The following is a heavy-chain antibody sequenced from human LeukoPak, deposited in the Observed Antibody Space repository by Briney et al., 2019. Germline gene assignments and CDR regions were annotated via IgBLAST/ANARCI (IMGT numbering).Heavy chain of an antibody. CDR3: AAYNRGGSGSYYILSFDY. Sequence: SETLSLTCAVYGGSFSGYYWSWIRQPPGKGLEWIGEINHSGSTNYNPSLKSRVTISVDTSKNQFSLKLSSVTAADTAVYYCAAYNRGGSGSYYILSFDYWGQGTLVTVSS. J-gene: IGHJ4*02. CDR1: GGSFSGYY. D-gene: IGHD3-10*01. V-gene: IGHV4-34*01. CDR2: INHSGST.